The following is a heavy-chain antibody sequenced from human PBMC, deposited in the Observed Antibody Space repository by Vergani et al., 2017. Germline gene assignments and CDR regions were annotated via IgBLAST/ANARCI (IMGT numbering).Heavy chain of an antibody. D-gene: IGHD2-2*01. V-gene: IGHV1-46*01. J-gene: IGHJ3*02. CDR1: GYTFTNYY. CDR3: ATLPEGAFDI. Sequence: QVQLVQSGAEVKKPGASVKVSCKASGYTFTNYYMHWVRQAPGQGLEWMGIINPSGGSTSYAQKFQGRVTMTRDTSTSTVYMELSSLRSEDTAVYYCATLPEGAFDIWGQGTMVTVSS. CDR2: INPSGGST.